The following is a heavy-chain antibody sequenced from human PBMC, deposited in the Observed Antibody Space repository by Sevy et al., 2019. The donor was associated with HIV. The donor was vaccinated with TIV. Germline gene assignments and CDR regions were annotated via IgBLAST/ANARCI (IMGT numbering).Heavy chain of an antibody. CDR1: GFTVNSNY. J-gene: IGHJ3*02. CDR2: IYTGDNT. Sequence: GGSLRLSCAATGFTVNSNYMSWVRQAPGKGLEWVSIIYTGDNTYYTDSVKGRFTISRDNSKNTLYLHMNSLRAEDTAVDYCARLSVYYYDSDGYYTTGNAFDIWGQGTMVTVSS. D-gene: IGHD3-22*01. V-gene: IGHV3-53*01. CDR3: ARLSVYYYDSDGYYTTGNAFDI.